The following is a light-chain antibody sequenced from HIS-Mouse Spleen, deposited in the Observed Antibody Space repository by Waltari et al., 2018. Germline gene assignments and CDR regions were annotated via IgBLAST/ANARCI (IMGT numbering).Light chain of an antibody. J-gene: IGLJ3*02. CDR1: SSHVGGYNY. Sequence: QSALTQHASVSGSPGQSITISCTGTSSHVGGYNYVPWYQQHPGKAPKLMIYEVSNRPSGVSNRFSGSKSGNTASLTISGLQAEDEADYYCSSYTSSSTLWVFGGGTKLTVL. V-gene: IGLV2-14*01. CDR2: EVS. CDR3: SSYTSSSTLWV.